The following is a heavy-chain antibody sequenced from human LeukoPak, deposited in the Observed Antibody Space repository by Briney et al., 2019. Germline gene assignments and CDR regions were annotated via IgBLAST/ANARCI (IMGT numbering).Heavy chain of an antibody. V-gene: IGHV1-2*02. Sequence: ASVKVSCKASGYTFTGYYMHWVRQAPGQGLEWMGWINPNSGGTNYAQKFQGRVTMTRDTSISTAYMEMSRLRSDDTAVYYCARNLWFGESSDAFDMWGQGTMVTVSS. D-gene: IGHD3-10*01. CDR1: GYTFTGYY. CDR2: INPNSGGT. J-gene: IGHJ3*02. CDR3: ARNLWFGESSDAFDM.